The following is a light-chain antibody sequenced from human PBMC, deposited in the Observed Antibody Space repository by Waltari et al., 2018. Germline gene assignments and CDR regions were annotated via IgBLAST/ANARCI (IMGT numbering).Light chain of an antibody. V-gene: IGKV1-NL1*01. CDR1: QGISNS. CDR3: QQYYSTPWYT. J-gene: IGKJ2*01. CDR2: AAS. Sequence: DIQMTQSPSSLSASVGDGVTITCRASQGISNSLAWYQQKPGKAPKLLLYAASRLESGVPSRFSGSGSGTDYTLTISSLQPEDFATYYCQQYYSTPWYTFGQGTKLEIK.